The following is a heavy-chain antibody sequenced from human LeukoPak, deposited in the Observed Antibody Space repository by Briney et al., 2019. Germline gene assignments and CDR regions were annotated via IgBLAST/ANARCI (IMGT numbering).Heavy chain of an antibody. CDR3: ARGRWELLGAFDI. J-gene: IGHJ3*02. Sequence: ASVKVSCKASGYTFTSYDINWVRQATGQGLEWMGWMNPNSGNTGYAQKFQGRVTMTRNTSISTDYMELSSLRSEDTAVYYCARGRWELLGAFDIWGQGTMVTVSS. D-gene: IGHD1-26*01. V-gene: IGHV1-8*01. CDR1: GYTFTSYD. CDR2: MNPNSGNT.